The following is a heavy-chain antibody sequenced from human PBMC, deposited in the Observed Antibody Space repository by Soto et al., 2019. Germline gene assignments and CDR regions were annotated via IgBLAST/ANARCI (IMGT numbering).Heavy chain of an antibody. Sequence: PSETLSLTCGVSGGSISDYYWSWIRQPPGKGLEWIGYTYYGWNTNYNPSLKSRVTISVGTSKNQFSLKLISVTAADTAVYYCARDREYYDSSGVYSDYWGQGTLVTSPQ. J-gene: IGHJ4*02. CDR3: ARDREYYDSSGVYSDY. CDR1: GGSISDYY. D-gene: IGHD3-22*01. V-gene: IGHV4-59*01. CDR2: TYYGWNT.